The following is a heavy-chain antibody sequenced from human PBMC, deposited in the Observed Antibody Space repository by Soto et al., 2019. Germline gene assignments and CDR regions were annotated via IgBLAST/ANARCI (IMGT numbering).Heavy chain of an antibody. Sequence: DVQLLESGGGLVQPEGSLRLSCAASGFTFSSYAMGWVRQGPGKGLEWVAVVSIGGSTHYADSVRGRFTISRDNSKNTLSLQMNSLTAEYTAVCFCAKRRGAGGHFDYWGQGALVTVSS. V-gene: IGHV3-23*01. CDR3: AKRRGAGGHFDY. CDR2: VSIGGST. CDR1: GFTFSSYA. D-gene: IGHD2-15*01. J-gene: IGHJ4*02.